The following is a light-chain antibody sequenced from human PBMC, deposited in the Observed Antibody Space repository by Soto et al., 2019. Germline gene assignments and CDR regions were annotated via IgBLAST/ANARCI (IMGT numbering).Light chain of an antibody. J-gene: IGKJ1*01. V-gene: IGKV1-6*01. CDR2: GAS. Sequence: AIQMTQSPSSLSASVGDRVTISCRASQGIGNALGWYQQKPGKPPKVLIYGASNLQSGVPRRLSGSGGGTDFMLGISSLQPEDPANYYCLQDMTSPATYAQSTKVDVK. CDR1: QGIGNA. CDR3: LQDMTSPAT.